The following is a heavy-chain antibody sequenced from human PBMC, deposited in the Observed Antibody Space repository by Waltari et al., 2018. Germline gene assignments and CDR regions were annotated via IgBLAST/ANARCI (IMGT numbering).Heavy chain of an antibody. CDR2: IYHDGTT. D-gene: IGHD2-8*02. V-gene: IGHV4-38-2*01. Sequence: QVQLQASVPRLVKPRETLSLTCDVSGYAINSGFDRCWFRQAPEKGLEWIATIYHDGTTFYNPSLTSRVTTSMDTSKNQISLKLKSVTAADTAVYYCTRQTLGYCTSAACRRLEAWGQGTLVTVSS. CDR3: TRQTLGYCTSAACRRLEA. CDR1: GYAINSGFD. J-gene: IGHJ5*02.